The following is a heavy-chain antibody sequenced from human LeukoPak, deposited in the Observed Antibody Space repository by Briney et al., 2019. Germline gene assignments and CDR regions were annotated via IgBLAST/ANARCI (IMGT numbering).Heavy chain of an antibody. CDR2: IYPGDSDT. CDR1: GYTFTSYW. Sequence: ASVKVSCKASGYTFTSYWIGWVRQMPGKGLEWMGIIYPGDSDTRYSPSFQGQVTISADKSISTAYLQWSSLKASDTAMYYCARHRRDGHNVDYWGQGTLVTVSS. CDR3: ARHRRDGHNVDY. D-gene: IGHD5-24*01. J-gene: IGHJ4*02. V-gene: IGHV5-51*01.